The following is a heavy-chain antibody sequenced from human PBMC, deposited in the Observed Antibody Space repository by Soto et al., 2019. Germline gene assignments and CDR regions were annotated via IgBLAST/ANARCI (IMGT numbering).Heavy chain of an antibody. D-gene: IGHD4-4*01. CDR2: IYHSGST. CDR1: GGSISSGGYS. CDR3: ARRRRDDYNFDY. J-gene: IGHJ4*02. Sequence: SETLSLTCAVSGGSISSGGYSWSWIRQPPGKGLEWIGYIYHSGSTYYNPSLKSRVTISVDRSKNQFSLKLTSVTAADTAVYYCARRRRDDYNFDYWGQGILVTVSS. V-gene: IGHV4-30-2*01.